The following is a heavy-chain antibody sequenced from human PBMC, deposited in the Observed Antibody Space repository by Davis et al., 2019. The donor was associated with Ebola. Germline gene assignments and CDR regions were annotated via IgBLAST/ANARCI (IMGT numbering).Heavy chain of an antibody. D-gene: IGHD1-1*01. CDR3: ARTAKTSISQTGLGYTYFDA. J-gene: IGHJ5*02. CDR2: ISYSGST. Sequence: SETLSLTCTVSGGSIRSYYWSWIRQPPGRGLEWIGFISYSGSTNYNPSLKSRVNISVDMSKFQFSLKLSAVTAADTAVYYCARTAKTSISQTGLGYTYFDAWGQGTVVTVSS. CDR1: GGSIRSYY. V-gene: IGHV4-59*01.